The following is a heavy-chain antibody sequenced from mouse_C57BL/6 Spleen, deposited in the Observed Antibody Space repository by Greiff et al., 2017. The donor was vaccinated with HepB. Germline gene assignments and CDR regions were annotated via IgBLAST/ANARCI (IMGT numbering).Heavy chain of an antibody. D-gene: IGHD4-1*01. CDR3: ASFLTGKYFDV. J-gene: IGHJ1*03. CDR1: GFTFSSYA. CDR2: ISDGGSYT. V-gene: IGHV5-4*01. Sequence: EVQLVESGGGLVKPGGSLKLSCAASGFTFSSYAMSWVRQTPEKRLEWVATISDGGSYTYYPDNVKGRFTISRDNAKNNLYLQMSHLKSEDTAMYYCASFLTGKYFDVWGTGTTVTVSS.